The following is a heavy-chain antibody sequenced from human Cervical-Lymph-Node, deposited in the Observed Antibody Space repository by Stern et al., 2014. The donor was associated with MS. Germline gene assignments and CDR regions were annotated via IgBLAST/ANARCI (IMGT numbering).Heavy chain of an antibody. D-gene: IGHD1-7*01. CDR1: GFSLSTNGVG. V-gene: IGHV2-5*02. J-gene: IGHJ4*02. Sequence: QVTLKESGPTLVKPTQTLTLTCTFSGFSLSTNGVGVGWIRQHPGKALEWLALIYWDDDKRYSPSLKSRLTITKDTSKNQVVLTMTNMEYVDTATYYCAHRRGATNYQYWGQGTLVTVSS. CDR2: IYWDDDK. CDR3: AHRRGATNYQY.